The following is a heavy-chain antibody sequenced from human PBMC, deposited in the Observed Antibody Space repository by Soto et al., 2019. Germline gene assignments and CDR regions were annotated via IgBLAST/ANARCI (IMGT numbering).Heavy chain of an antibody. D-gene: IGHD2-2*03. CDR1: GFTFSDFA. Sequence: EVQVLESGGGLVQPGGSLRLSCAATGFTFSDFAMSWVRQAPGKGPEWVSRIYGGGNGPHYADSVKGRVTISRDNSKNTLYLQMNSLRAEHTAVYYCAKMEGMDPWAYSFDYWGQGTLVTVSS. J-gene: IGHJ4*02. CDR3: AKMEGMDPWAYSFDY. CDR2: IYGGGNGP. V-gene: IGHV3-23*01.